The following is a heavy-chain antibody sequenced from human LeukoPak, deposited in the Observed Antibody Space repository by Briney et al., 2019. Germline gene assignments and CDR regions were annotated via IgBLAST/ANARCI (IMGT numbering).Heavy chain of an antibody. Sequence: GGSLRLSCAASGFTFSSYSMNWVRQAPGKGLEWVSSISSGSSYIYYADSVKGRFAISRDNAKNPLYLQMNSLRAEDTAVYYCARDSTMVRGFDFWGHGTLVTVSS. CDR2: ISSGSSYI. J-gene: IGHJ4*01. D-gene: IGHD3-10*01. CDR3: ARDSTMVRGFDF. CDR1: GFTFSSYS. V-gene: IGHV3-21*01.